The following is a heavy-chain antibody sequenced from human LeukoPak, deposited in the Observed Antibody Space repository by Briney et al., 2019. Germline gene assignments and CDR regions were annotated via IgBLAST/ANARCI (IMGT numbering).Heavy chain of an antibody. CDR1: GYTFTGYY. Sequence: ASVKVSCKASGYTFTGYYMHWVRQAPGQGLEWMGWINPNSGGTNYAQKFQGWVTMTRDTSISTAYMELSRLRSDDTAVYYCARDGGLATVGEWMNAFDIWGQGTMVTVSS. J-gene: IGHJ3*02. CDR3: ARDGGLATVGEWMNAFDI. D-gene: IGHD3-16*01. CDR2: INPNSGGT. V-gene: IGHV1-2*04.